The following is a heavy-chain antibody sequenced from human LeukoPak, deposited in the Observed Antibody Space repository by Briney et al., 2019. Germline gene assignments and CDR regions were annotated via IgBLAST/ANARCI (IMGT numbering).Heavy chain of an antibody. CDR1: GFTFSSYA. V-gene: IGHV3-30*18. CDR3: AKDGGLYYFDY. D-gene: IGHD3-16*01. Sequence: GGSLRLSCAASGFTFSSYAMSWVRQAPGKGLEWVAVISYDGSNKYYADSVKGRFTISRDNSKNTLYLQMNSLRAEDTAVYYCAKDGGLYYFDYWGQGTLVTVSS. CDR2: ISYDGSNK. J-gene: IGHJ4*02.